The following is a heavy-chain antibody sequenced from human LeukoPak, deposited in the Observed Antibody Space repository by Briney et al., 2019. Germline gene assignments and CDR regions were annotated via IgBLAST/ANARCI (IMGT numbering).Heavy chain of an antibody. CDR1: GFTFSSYW. CDR3: ARDINYYDSSSSDY. D-gene: IGHD3-22*01. CDR2: IKQDGSEK. J-gene: IGHJ4*02. Sequence: GGSLRLSCAASGFTFSSYWMSWVRQAPGKGLEWVANIKQDGSEKYYVDSVKGRFTISRDNAKNSLYLQVNSLRAEDTAVYYCARDINYYDSSSSDYWGQGTLVTVSS. V-gene: IGHV3-7*01.